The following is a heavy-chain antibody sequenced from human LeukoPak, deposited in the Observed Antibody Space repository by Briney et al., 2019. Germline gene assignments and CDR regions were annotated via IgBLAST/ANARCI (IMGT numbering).Heavy chain of an antibody. D-gene: IGHD2-15*01. J-gene: IGHJ4*02. CDR2: FYDGGTT. V-gene: IGHV4-59*08. CDR1: GDSFSSDD. CDR3: SGRAKRYSPD. Sequence: PAETLSLTCTVSGDSFSSDDWSWIRQPPGKGLEWIGYFYDGGTTAYNPSLNSRLTISLYTSNNQFSLNLTSVTAADTARHYWSGRAKRYSPDWGQGILVTVSS.